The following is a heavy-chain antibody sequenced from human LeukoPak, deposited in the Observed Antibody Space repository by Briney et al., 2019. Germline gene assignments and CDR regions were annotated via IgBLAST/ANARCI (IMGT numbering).Heavy chain of an antibody. CDR3: ASRAGYSSGWYDYFDY. D-gene: IGHD6-19*01. Sequence: SVKVSCKASGGTFSSYAISWVRQAPGQGLEWMGGIIPIFGTANYAQKFQGRVTITADKSTSTAYMELSSLRSEDTAVYYCASRAGYSSGWYDYFDYWGQGTLVTVSS. CDR2: IIPIFGTA. J-gene: IGHJ4*02. V-gene: IGHV1-69*06. CDR1: GGTFSSYA.